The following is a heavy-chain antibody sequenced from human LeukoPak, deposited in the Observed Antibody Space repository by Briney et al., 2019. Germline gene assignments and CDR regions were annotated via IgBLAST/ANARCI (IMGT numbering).Heavy chain of an antibody. Sequence: PGGSLRLSCAASGFTFSSNAMSWVRQAPGKGLEWVSAISDSGDSTYYADSVKGRFTISRDNSKNTLYLQMNSLRAEDTAVYYCAKTHVLLWFGELLPFDYWGQGTLVTVSS. J-gene: IGHJ4*02. V-gene: IGHV3-23*01. CDR3: AKTHVLLWFGELLPFDY. CDR2: ISDSGDST. CDR1: GFTFSSNA. D-gene: IGHD3-10*01.